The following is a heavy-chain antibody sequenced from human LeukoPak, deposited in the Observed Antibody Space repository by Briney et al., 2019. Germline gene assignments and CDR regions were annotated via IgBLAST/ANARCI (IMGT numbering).Heavy chain of an antibody. CDR1: GFTFSSYA. J-gene: IGHJ1*01. CDR3: AKEIAAAGRGYFQH. CDR2: ISGSGGST. Sequence: GGSLRLSCAASGFTFSSYAMSWVRQAPGKGLXXXXAISGSGGSTYYADSVKGRFTISRDNSKNTLYLQMNSLRAEDTAVYYCAKEIAAAGRGYFQHWGQGTLVTVSS. D-gene: IGHD6-13*01. V-gene: IGHV3-23*01.